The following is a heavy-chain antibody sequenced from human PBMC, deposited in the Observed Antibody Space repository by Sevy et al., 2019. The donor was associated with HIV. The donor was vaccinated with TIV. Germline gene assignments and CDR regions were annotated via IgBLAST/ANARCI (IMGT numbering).Heavy chain of an antibody. J-gene: IGHJ5*02. CDR1: GGSISSGGYS. V-gene: IGHV4-30-2*01. D-gene: IGHD5-18*01. CDR2: IYHSGST. Sequence: SETLSLTCAVSGGSISSGGYSWSWIRQPPGKGLEWIGYIYHSGSTYYNPSLKSRVTISVDRSKNQFSLKLSSVTAADTAVYYCARGGHSYGPFQNWFDPWGQGTLVTVSS. CDR3: ARGGHSYGPFQNWFDP.